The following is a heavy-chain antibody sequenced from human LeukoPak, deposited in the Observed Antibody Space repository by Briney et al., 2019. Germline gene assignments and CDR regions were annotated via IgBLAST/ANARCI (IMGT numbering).Heavy chain of an antibody. J-gene: IGHJ6*02. CDR3: ARDVSCSSTSCYTKHHYYYGMDV. V-gene: IGHV1-69*04. Sequence: SVNVSCKASGGTFSSYTISWVRQAPGQGLEWMGRIIPILGIANYAQKFQGRVTITADKSTSTAYMELSSLRSEDTAVYYCARDVSCSSTSCYTKHHYYYGMDVWGQGTTVTVSS. D-gene: IGHD2-2*02. CDR1: GGTFSSYT. CDR2: IIPILGIA.